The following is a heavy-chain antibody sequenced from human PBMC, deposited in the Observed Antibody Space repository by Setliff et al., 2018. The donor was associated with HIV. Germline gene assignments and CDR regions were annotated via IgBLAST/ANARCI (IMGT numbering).Heavy chain of an antibody. CDR1: GYTFASYG. CDR3: ARVRQNILLWFGDPLGAFDF. CDR2: ISVYNGNT. V-gene: IGHV1-18*01. Sequence: ASVKVSCKASGYTFASYGISWVRQAPGQGLEWMGWISVYNGNTNYAQKVQGRVSMTTDTSTSTAYMELGSLRSDDTAVYYCARVRQNILLWFGDPLGAFDFWGQGTMVTVSS. D-gene: IGHD3-10*01. J-gene: IGHJ3*01.